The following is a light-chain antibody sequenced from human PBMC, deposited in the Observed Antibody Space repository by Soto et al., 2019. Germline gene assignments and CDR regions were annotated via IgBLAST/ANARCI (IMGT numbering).Light chain of an antibody. CDR2: VGTGGIVG. Sequence: QSVLTQPPSASASLGASVTLTCTLSSGYSNYKVDWYQQRPGKGPRFVMRVGTGGIVGSKGDGIPDRFSVLGSGLNRYLTITNVQEEDESDYHCVAAQGSGNNFVSFFGGGTKLTVL. CDR3: VAAQGSGNNFVSF. J-gene: IGLJ2*01. V-gene: IGLV9-49*01. CDR1: SGYSNYK.